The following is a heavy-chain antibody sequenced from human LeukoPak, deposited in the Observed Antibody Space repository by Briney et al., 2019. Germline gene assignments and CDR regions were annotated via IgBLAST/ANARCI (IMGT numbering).Heavy chain of an antibody. V-gene: IGHV1-69*04. CDR2: IIPILGIA. CDR3: AREGGYSSSWYDDWYFDL. Sequence: SVKVSCKASGGTFSSYAISWVRQAPGQGLEWMGRIIPILGIANYAQKFQGRVTITADKSTSTAYMELSSLRSEDTAVYYCAREGGYSSSWYDDWYFDLWGRGTLVTVSS. CDR1: GGTFSSYA. D-gene: IGHD6-13*01. J-gene: IGHJ2*01.